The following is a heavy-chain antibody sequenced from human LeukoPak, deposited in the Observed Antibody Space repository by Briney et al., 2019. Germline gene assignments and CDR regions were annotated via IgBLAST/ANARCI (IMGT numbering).Heavy chain of an antibody. CDR3: ARGLRAARLAS. J-gene: IGHJ5*02. V-gene: IGHV4-34*01. CDR2: MNESGGT. CDR1: GGSFSGYY. D-gene: IGHD6-6*01. Sequence: PSETLSLTCAVSGGSFSGYYWSWIRQPPGKGLEWIGEMNESGGTTYNPSLKSRVTISVDTSKSQFSLKLSSVTAADTAVYYCARGLRAARLASWGQGTLVTVS.